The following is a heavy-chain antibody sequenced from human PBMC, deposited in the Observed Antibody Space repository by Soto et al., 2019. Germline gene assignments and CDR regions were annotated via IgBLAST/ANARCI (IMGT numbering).Heavy chain of an antibody. D-gene: IGHD2-21*01. V-gene: IGHV3-23*01. CDR3: AYSYPFPRFVY. CDR1: GFTFSSYA. J-gene: IGHJ4*02. Sequence: GSLRLSCAASGFTFSSYAMSWVRQAPGKGLEWVSTISGSGGSTYYADSVKGRFTISRDNSKNTLYLQMNSLRAEDTAVYYCAYSYPFPRFVYCGQGTLVTVSS. CDR2: ISGSGGST.